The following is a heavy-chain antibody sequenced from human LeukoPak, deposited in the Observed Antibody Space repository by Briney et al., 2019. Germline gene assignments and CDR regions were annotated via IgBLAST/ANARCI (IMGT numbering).Heavy chain of an antibody. CDR2: IWSDDRNK. V-gene: IGHV3-33*01. CDR3: ARDYGGDAGLDS. D-gene: IGHD4-23*01. CDR1: GFTFSSYG. Sequence: GGSLRLSCAASGFTFSSYGMHWVRQAPGKGLEWVALIWSDDRNKYYADSVKGQFTISRDNSKDTLYLQMNSLRAEDTAVYYCARDYGGDAGLDSWGQGTLVTVSS. J-gene: IGHJ4*02.